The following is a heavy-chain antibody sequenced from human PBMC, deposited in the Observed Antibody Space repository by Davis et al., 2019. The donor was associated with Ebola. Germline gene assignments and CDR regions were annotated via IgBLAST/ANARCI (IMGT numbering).Heavy chain of an antibody. V-gene: IGHV5-51*01. CDR3: ARRIAAASWYFDL. J-gene: IGHJ2*01. Sequence: AASLMFSCTASGSITTSYWICWLRQTPGKGLEWMGIIYPGDSDTRSSPSFQGQVTISADKSISTAYLQCSSLKASDTAMYYCARRIAAASWYFDLWGRGTLVTVSS. D-gene: IGHD6-13*01. CDR2: IYPGDSDT. CDR1: GSITTSYW.